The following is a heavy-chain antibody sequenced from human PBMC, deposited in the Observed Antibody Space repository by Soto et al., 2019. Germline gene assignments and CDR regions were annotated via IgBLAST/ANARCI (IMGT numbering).Heavy chain of an antibody. J-gene: IGHJ3*02. Sequence: GGSLRLSCAASGFTFSSYWMSWVRQAPGKGLEWVANIKQDGSEKYYVDSVKGRFTIPRDNAKNSLYLQMNSLRAEDTAVYYCASHIAVAAREAFDIWGQGTMVTVSS. CDR1: GFTFSSYW. D-gene: IGHD6-19*01. V-gene: IGHV3-7*01. CDR3: ASHIAVAAREAFDI. CDR2: IKQDGSEK.